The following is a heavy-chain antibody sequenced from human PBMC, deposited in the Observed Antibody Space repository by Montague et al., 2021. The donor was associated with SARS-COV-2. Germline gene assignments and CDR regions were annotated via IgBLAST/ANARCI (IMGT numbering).Heavy chain of an antibody. CDR1: GYSFTSYW. CDR3: ARHPRYCSGGSCYSGGEFDY. Sequence: QSGAEVKKPGESLKISCKGSGYSFTSYWIDWVRQMPGKGLEWMGIIYPGDSDTRYSPSFHGQVTISADKSISTAYLQWGSLKASDTAMYYCARHPRYCSGGSCYSGGEFDYWGRGTLVTVSS. D-gene: IGHD2-15*01. V-gene: IGHV5-51*01. J-gene: IGHJ4*02. CDR2: IYPGDSDT.